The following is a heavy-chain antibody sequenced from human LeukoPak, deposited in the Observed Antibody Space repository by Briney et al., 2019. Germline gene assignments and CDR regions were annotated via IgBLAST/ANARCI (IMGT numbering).Heavy chain of an antibody. CDR2: INHSGST. CDR1: GGSFSGYY. V-gene: IGHV4-34*01. D-gene: IGHD2-15*01. Sequence: PSETLSLTCAVYGGSFSGYYWSWIRQPPGKGLDWIGEINHSGSTNYNPSLKSRVTISVDTSKNQFSLKLSSVTAADTAVYYCARGGIVVVVAATEYFDYWGQGTLVTVSS. CDR3: ARGGIVVVVAATEYFDY. J-gene: IGHJ4*02.